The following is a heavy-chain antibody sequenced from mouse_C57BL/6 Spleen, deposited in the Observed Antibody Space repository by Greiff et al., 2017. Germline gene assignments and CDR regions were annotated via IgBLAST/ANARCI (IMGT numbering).Heavy chain of an antibody. CDR1: GFTFSSYG. D-gene: IGHD1-1*01. CDR3: ARDYYGSSHYFDY. Sequence: EVQLVESGGDLVKPGGSLKLSCAASGFTFSSYGMSWVRQTPDKRLEWVATISSGGSYTYYPDSVKGRFTISRDNAKNTLYLQMSSLKSEDTAMYYCARDYYGSSHYFDYWGQGTTLTVSS. V-gene: IGHV5-6*01. CDR2: ISSGGSYT. J-gene: IGHJ2*01.